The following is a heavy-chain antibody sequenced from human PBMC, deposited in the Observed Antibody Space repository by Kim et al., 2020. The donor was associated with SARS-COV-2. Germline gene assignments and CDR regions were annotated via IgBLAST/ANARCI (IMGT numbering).Heavy chain of an antibody. D-gene: IGHD3-10*01. V-gene: IGHV7-4-1*02. J-gene: IGHJ6*02. Sequence: ASVKVSCKASGYTFTSYVMHWVRQAPGQGLEWMGWINTNTGNPTYAQGFTGRFVFSLDTSVITAYLQISSLKAEDTAVYYCARGTPMVRGVITPPYYYGMDVWGQGTTVTVSS. CDR2: INTNTGNP. CDR1: GYTFTSYV. CDR3: ARGTPMVRGVITPPYYYGMDV.